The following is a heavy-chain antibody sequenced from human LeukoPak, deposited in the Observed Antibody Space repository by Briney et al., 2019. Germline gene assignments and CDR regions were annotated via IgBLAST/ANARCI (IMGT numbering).Heavy chain of an antibody. CDR2: IGIDSGNT. CDR1: GFPFSDYS. CDR3: ARDQNYAFDN. J-gene: IGHJ4*02. Sequence: PGGSLRLSCTASGFPFSDYSMTWVRQAPGKGLEWISYIGIDSGNTKYADSVRGRFTISADSAKNSLYLQMNSLRVEDTAVYYCARDQNYAFDNWGQGTLVSVSS. D-gene: IGHD1-7*01. V-gene: IGHV3-48*04.